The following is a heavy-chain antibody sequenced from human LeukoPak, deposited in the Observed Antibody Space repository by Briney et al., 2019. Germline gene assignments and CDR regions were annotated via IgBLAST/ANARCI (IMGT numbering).Heavy chain of an antibody. CDR1: GFTFGTFG. CDR2: IWNDGSKK. CDR3: ARDSLGGDY. V-gene: IGHV3-33*01. Sequence: GGSLRLSCAASGFTFGTFGMHWVRRAPGKGLEWVAVIWNDGSKKFYADSVKGRFTISRDNSKNTLYLQMISLRAEDTAVYYCARDSLGGDYWGQGTLVTVSS. J-gene: IGHJ4*02. D-gene: IGHD3-16*01.